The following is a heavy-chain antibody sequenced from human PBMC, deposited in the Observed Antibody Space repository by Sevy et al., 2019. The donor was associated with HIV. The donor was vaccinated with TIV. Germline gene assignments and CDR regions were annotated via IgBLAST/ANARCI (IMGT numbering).Heavy chain of an antibody. CDR2: ISSSSSHT. J-gene: IGHJ6*02. CDR1: GFTFSDYY. D-gene: IGHD1-26*01. Sequence: GGSLRLSCAASGFTFSDYYMSWIRQAPGKGLEWVSYISSSSSHTNYADSVKGRFTISRDNAKNSLYLQMNSLRAEDTAVYYCARDLWEKAYYYGMDVWGQGTTVTVSS. CDR3: ARDLWEKAYYYGMDV. V-gene: IGHV3-11*06.